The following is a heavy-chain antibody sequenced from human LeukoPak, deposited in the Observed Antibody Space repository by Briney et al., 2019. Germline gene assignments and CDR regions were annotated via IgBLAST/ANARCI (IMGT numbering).Heavy chain of an antibody. CDR2: IYPGDSDT. Sequence: GESLKISCKGSGYSFTSYWIGWVRQMPGKGLEWMGIIYPGDSDTGYSPSFQGQVTISADKSISTAYLQWSSLKASDTAMYYCARRDGYCSSTSCYADYYYGMDVWGQGTTVTVSS. D-gene: IGHD2-2*01. CDR3: ARRDGYCSSTSCYADYYYGMDV. J-gene: IGHJ6*02. V-gene: IGHV5-51*01. CDR1: GYSFTSYW.